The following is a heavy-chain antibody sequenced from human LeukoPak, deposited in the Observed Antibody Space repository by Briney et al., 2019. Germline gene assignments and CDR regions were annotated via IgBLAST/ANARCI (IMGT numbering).Heavy chain of an antibody. CDR2: INHSGIT. Sequence: PSETLSLTCAVYGGSFSGYYWSWIRQPPGKGLEWIGEINHSGITNYNPSLKSRVTISVDTSKNQFSLKLSSVTAADTAVYYCARTAGSSGYYYDKVDYWXQGTLVTVSS. V-gene: IGHV4-34*01. D-gene: IGHD3-22*01. J-gene: IGHJ4*02. CDR1: GGSFSGYY. CDR3: ARTAGSSGYYYDKVDY.